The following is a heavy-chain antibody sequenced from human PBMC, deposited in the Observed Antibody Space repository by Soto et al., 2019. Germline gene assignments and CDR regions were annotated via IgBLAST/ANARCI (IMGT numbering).Heavy chain of an antibody. V-gene: IGHV3-30-3*01. CDR1: GFTFSTYA. CDR2: ISYDGSNK. CDR3: ARSEDTAMTYYDLVY. J-gene: IGHJ4*01. D-gene: IGHD5-18*01. Sequence: QVQLVESGGGVVQPGRSLRLSCAASGFTFSTYAIHWVRQAPGKGLEWVAVISYDGSNKYYADSVKGRFTISRDNTKNTLYLQMNSVRAEDTAVYYCARSEDTAMTYYDLVYWGQGTLVTVSS.